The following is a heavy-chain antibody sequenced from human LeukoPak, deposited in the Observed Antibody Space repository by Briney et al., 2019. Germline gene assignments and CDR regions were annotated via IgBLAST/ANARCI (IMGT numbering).Heavy chain of an antibody. CDR2: IDNSGST. Sequence: SETLSLTCTVSDGSISNYYWSWVRQPPGKGLEWIAYIDNSGSTNYNPSLRSRVTISVDTSKNQFSLKLSSVTAADTAVYYCAREVFRGLDYWGQGTLVTVSS. CDR1: DGSISNYY. D-gene: IGHD3-16*01. CDR3: AREVFRGLDY. V-gene: IGHV4-4*08. J-gene: IGHJ4*02.